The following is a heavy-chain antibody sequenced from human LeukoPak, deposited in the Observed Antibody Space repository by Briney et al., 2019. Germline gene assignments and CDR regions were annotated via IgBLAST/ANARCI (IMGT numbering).Heavy chain of an antibody. CDR3: ARGSDRTDMDV. CDR1: RYTFTHYY. Sequence: ASVNVSYKASRYTFTHYYMQWVRQAPGQRLEWMGWINPHSGGTNYAQRPQGRVTMTRDTSIITAYMELNGLRSDDTAVYFCARGSDRTDMDVWGQGTTVTVSS. V-gene: IGHV1-2*02. J-gene: IGHJ6*02. CDR2: INPHSGGT.